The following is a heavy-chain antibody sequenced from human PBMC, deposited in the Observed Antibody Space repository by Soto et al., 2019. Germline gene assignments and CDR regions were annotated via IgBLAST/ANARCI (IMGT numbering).Heavy chain of an antibody. D-gene: IGHD1-26*01. Sequence: PGGSLRLSCAASGFTFSSYWMHWVRQAPGKGLVWVSRINSDGSSTSYADSVKGRFTISRDNAKNTLYLQMNSLRAGDTAVYYCARENSGSYLLFDYWGQGTLVTVSS. CDR1: GFTFSSYW. J-gene: IGHJ4*02. CDR3: ARENSGSYLLFDY. V-gene: IGHV3-74*01. CDR2: INSDGSST.